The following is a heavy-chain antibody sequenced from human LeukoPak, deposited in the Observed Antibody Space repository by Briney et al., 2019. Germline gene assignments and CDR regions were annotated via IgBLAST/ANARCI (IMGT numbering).Heavy chain of an antibody. D-gene: IGHD3-22*01. J-gene: IGHJ4*02. CDR2: ISGSGGST. CDR3: AKSPGGYYDSRDDPFDY. V-gene: IGHV3-23*01. Sequence: PGGSLRLSCAASGFTFSNYAMSWVRQAPGKGLEWVSGISGSGGSTYQADSVKGRFTISRDNSKNTLYLQMNSLRAEDTAVYYCAKSPGGYYDSRDDPFDYWGQGTLVTVSS. CDR1: GFTFSNYA.